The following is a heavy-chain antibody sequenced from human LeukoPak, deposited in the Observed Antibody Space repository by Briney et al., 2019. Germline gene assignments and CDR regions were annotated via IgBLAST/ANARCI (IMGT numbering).Heavy chain of an antibody. Sequence: PGGSLRLSCAASGFTFNDYYMSWFRQAPGKGLEWVSFISSSSTYISYADSVKGRFTISRDNAKNSLYLQMNSLRAEDTAVYYCARGKAADTAMVYFDYWGQGTLVTVSS. J-gene: IGHJ4*01. V-gene: IGHV3-11*01. CDR3: ARGKAADTAMVYFDY. CDR1: GFTFNDYY. D-gene: IGHD5-18*01. CDR2: ISSSSTYI.